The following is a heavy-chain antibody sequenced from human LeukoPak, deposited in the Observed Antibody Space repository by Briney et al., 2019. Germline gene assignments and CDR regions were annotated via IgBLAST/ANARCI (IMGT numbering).Heavy chain of an antibody. D-gene: IGHD2-2*01. CDR1: GYTFTSYA. CDR3: ARDPFIVVVPAAWGLDY. Sequence: ASVKVSCKASGYTFTSYAMHWVRQAPGQRLEWMGWINAGNGNTKYSQKFQGRVTITRDTSASTAYMELSRLRSDDTAVYYCARDPFIVVVPAAWGLDYWGQGTLVTVSS. CDR2: INAGNGNT. V-gene: IGHV1-3*01. J-gene: IGHJ4*02.